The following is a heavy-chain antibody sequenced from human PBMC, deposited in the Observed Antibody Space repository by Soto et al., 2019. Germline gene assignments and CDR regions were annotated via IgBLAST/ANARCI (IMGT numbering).Heavy chain of an antibody. V-gene: IGHV2-5*02. CDR3: APCTIHDYGDYAPGTSHVFDS. CDR1: GFSLSNSGVG. J-gene: IGHJ4*02. Sequence: QITLKESGPSPVKPTQILTVTCTFSGFSLSNSGVGVAWIRQPPGKALEWLALIYGDNDKRYSPSLKTRLTITKDTSKNQVVLTMTTMDPVDTATYYCAPCTIHDYGDYAPGTSHVFDSWGQGTLVTVSS. CDR2: IYGDNDK. D-gene: IGHD4-17*01.